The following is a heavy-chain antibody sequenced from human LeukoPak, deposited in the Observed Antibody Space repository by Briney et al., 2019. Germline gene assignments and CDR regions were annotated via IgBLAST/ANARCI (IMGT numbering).Heavy chain of an antibody. J-gene: IGHJ1*01. Sequence: ASETLSLTCTVSGGTTSNSYLDWIRQPPGKGLECIGCIYYSVRPTYNPSLKSRVTISVDTSKNQFSLKLSSVTAADTAVYYCARGIGVAGTVPYIQDWGQGTLVTVSS. CDR1: GGTTSNSY. D-gene: IGHD6-19*01. CDR2: IYYSVRP. CDR3: ARGIGVAGTVPYIQD. V-gene: IGHV4-59*01.